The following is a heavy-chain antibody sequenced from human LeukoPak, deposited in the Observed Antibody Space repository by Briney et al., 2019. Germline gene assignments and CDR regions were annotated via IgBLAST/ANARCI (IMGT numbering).Heavy chain of an antibody. CDR1: GGTFSSYA. J-gene: IGHJ4*02. D-gene: IGHD4-23*01. V-gene: IGHV1-69*13. CDR2: IIPIFGTA. CDR3: VRGWHAETTVVTPYNY. Sequence: GASVKVSCKASGGTFSSYAISWVRQAPGQGLEWMGGIIPIFGTANYAQKFQGRVTITADESTNTAYMELSSLRSEDTAVYYCVRGWHAETTVVTPYNYWGQGTRVTVSS.